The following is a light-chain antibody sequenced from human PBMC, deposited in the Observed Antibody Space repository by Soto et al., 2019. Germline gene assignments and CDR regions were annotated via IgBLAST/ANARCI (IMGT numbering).Light chain of an antibody. V-gene: IGKV3-15*01. J-gene: IGKJ1*01. CDR2: GAS. CDR3: QQYNNWPLT. CDR1: QSVSSN. Sequence: EIVLTQSPATLSVSPGERATLSFSASQSVSSNLAWYQQKPGQAPRLLIYGASTRATGIPARFSGSGSGTEFTLTISSLQSEDFAVYYCQQYNNWPLTFGQGTKVEIK.